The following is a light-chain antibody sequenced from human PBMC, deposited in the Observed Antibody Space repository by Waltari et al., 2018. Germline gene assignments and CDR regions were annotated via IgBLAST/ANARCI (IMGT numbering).Light chain of an antibody. J-gene: IGKJ4*01. CDR3: QQYDNLPLT. Sequence: DIQMTQSPSSLSASVGDSVTITCQASQDISNYLNWYQQKPGKAPKLLIYDASNLETGVPSRFSGSGSGTDFTFTISSLQPEDIATYYSQQYDNLPLTFGGGTKVEIK. CDR1: QDISNY. V-gene: IGKV1-33*01. CDR2: DAS.